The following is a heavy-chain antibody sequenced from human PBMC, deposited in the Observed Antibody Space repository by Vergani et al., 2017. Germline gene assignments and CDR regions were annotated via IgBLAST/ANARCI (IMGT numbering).Heavy chain of an antibody. V-gene: IGHV4-34*01. CDR1: GGSFSGYY. D-gene: IGHD1-26*01. J-gene: IGHJ4*02. CDR2: INNSGST. CDR3: ARELKVGPAPFDY. Sequence: QVQPQQWGAGLLKPSETLSLTCAVYGGSFSGYYWSWIRQPPGKGLEWIGEINNSGSTNYNPSLKSRVTISVDTSKNQFSLKLTSVTAADTAVYYCARELKVGPAPFDYWGQGTLVTVSS.